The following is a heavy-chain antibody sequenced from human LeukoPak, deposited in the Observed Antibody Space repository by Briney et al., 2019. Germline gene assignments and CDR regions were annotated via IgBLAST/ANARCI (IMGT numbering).Heavy chain of an antibody. V-gene: IGHV1-69*05. J-gene: IGHJ6*03. CDR2: IIPIFGTA. CDR1: GGTFGSYA. Sequence: GSSVKVSCKASGGTFGSYAISWVRQAPGQGLEWMGGIIPIFGTANYAQKFQGRVTITTDESTSTAYMELSSLRSEDTAVYYCARTRTTVTTGYYYYMDVWGKGTTVTVSS. D-gene: IGHD4-17*01. CDR3: ARTRTTVTTGYYYYMDV.